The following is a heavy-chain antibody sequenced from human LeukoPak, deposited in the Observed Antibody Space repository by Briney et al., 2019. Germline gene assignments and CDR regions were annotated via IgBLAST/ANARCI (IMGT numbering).Heavy chain of an antibody. J-gene: IGHJ3*02. Sequence: PSETLSLTCTVSGGSISSYYWSWIRQPAGKGLEWIGRIYTSGSTNNNPSLKSRVTISVDKSKNQFSLKLSSVTAADTAVYYCARLGDSSGNSAFDIWGQGTMVTVSS. CDR3: ARLGDSSGNSAFDI. CDR2: IYTSGST. D-gene: IGHD3-22*01. CDR1: GGSISSYY. V-gene: IGHV4-4*07.